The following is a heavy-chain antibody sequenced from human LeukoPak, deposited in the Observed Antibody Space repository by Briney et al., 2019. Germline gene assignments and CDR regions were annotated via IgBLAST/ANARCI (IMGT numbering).Heavy chain of an antibody. CDR2: ISGSGGST. V-gene: IGHV3-23*01. CDR1: GFTFSSYS. Sequence: PGGSLRLSCAASGFTFSSYSMNWVRQAPGKGLEWVSAISGSGGSTYYADSVKGRFTISRDNSKNTLYLQMNSLRAEDTAVYYCAKSMRRIYYYYYMDVWGKGTTVTISS. J-gene: IGHJ6*03. CDR3: AKSMRRIYYYYYMDV.